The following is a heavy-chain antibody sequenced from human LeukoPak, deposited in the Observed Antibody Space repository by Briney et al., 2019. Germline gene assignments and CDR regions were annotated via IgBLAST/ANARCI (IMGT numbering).Heavy chain of an antibody. CDR3: ARAGNGGNREGSWFDP. D-gene: IGHD4-23*01. Sequence: GASVKVSCKASGYTFTSYGISWVRQAPGQGLEWMGWISAYNGNTNYAQKLQGRVTMTTDTSTSTAYMELRSLRSDDTAVYYCARAGNGGNREGSWFDPWGQGTLVTVSS. J-gene: IGHJ5*02. CDR1: GYTFTSYG. CDR2: ISAYNGNT. V-gene: IGHV1-18*01.